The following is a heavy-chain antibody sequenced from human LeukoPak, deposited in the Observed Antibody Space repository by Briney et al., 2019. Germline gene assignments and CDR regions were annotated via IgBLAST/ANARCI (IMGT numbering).Heavy chain of an antibody. CDR2: ISGSGGST. J-gene: IGHJ4*02. D-gene: IGHD3-10*01. V-gene: IGHV3-23*01. CDR1: GFTFSSYA. CDR3: AKDPLWFGKLSPDY. Sequence: PGGSLRLSCAASGFTFSSYAMSWVRQAPGKGLEWVSAISGSGGSTYYADSVKGRFTISRDNSKNTLYLQMNSLRAEDTAVYYCAKDPLWFGKLSPDYWGQGTLVTVSS.